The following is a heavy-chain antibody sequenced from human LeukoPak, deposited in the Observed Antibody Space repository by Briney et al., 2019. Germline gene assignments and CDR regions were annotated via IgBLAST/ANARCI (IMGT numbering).Heavy chain of an antibody. V-gene: IGHV3-33*01. CDR1: GFTFSSYG. CDR2: IWYDGSNK. Sequence: GGSLRLSCTASGFTFSSYGIHWVRQAPGKGLEWVAVIWYDGSNKYYADSVKGRFTISRDNSKNTLYLQMNSLRAEDTAVYYCTPDPRIGRYFDYWGQGTLVTVSS. D-gene: IGHD1-26*01. J-gene: IGHJ4*02. CDR3: TPDPRIGRYFDY.